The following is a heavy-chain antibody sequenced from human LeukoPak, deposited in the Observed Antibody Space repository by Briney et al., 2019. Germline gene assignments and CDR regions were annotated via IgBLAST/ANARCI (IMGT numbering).Heavy chain of an antibody. CDR1: GFTLSSHW. J-gene: IGHJ4*02. D-gene: IGHD3-22*01. CDR2: IKPDGSEK. CDR3: GIDIYYDSSGYYY. V-gene: IGHV3-7*01. Sequence: GGSLRLSCAASGFTLSSHWMSWVRQAPGKGLEWVANIKPDGSEKYYVDSVKGRFTISRDSAKNSLYLQMNSLRAEDTAVYYCGIDIYYDSSGYYYWGQGTLVTVSS.